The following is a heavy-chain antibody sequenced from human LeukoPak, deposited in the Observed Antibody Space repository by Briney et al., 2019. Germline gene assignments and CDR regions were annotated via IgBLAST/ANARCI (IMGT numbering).Heavy chain of an antibody. D-gene: IGHD5-24*01. V-gene: IGHV1-69*04. J-gene: IGHJ5*02. CDR1: GGTFSSYA. CDR3: ARDWLQFWFDP. CDR2: IIPILGIA. Sequence: GASVKVSCKASGGTFSSYAISWVRQDPGQGLEWMGRIIPILGIANYAQKFQGRVTITADKSTSTAYMELSSLRSEDTAVYYCARDWLQFWFDPWGQGTLVTVSS.